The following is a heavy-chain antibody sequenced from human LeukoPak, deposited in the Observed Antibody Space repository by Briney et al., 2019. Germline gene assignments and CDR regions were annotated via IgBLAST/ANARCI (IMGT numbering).Heavy chain of an antibody. CDR3: ARDRDGYNY. J-gene: IGHJ4*02. CDR2: IDTDVSTT. CDR1: GFTFSNSL. Sequence: GGSLRLSCAASGFTFSNSLMHCVRQVPGKRLLWVARIDTDVSTTHNADSVKGRFTISRDNAQNTLYLRMNSLRAEDTAVYYIARDRDGYNYWGQGPLVSVFS. D-gene: IGHD5-24*01. V-gene: IGHV3-74*01.